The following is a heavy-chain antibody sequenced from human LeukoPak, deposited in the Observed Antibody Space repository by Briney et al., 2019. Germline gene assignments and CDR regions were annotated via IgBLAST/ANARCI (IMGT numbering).Heavy chain of an antibody. CDR3: AREVREDGGSAVIKGNYFDY. CDR1: GGSISSGGYS. D-gene: IGHD1-1*01. V-gene: IGHV4-31*03. J-gene: IGHJ4*02. Sequence: PSQTLSLTCTVSGGSISSGGYSWSWIRQHPGKGLEWIGYIYYSGSTYYNPSLKSRVTISVDTSKNQFSLKLSSVTAADTAVYYCAREVREDGGSAVIKGNYFDYWGQGTLVTVSS. CDR2: IYYSGST.